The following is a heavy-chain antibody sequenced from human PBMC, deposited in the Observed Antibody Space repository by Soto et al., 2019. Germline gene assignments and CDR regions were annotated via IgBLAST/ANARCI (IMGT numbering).Heavy chain of an antibody. J-gene: IGHJ5*02. D-gene: IGHD3-10*01. CDR1: GFTFSTYA. CDR3: AKVGPYDSGSYMFRYNWFGP. Sequence: EVQLLESGGKLVQPGGSLTLSCTASGFTFSTYAMAWVRQAPGKGLEWVSGVSASGLNTDYADPVKGRFYISRDKSKNTVDLQMNSLRAEDTAVYYCAKVGPYDSGSYMFRYNWFGPWGPGTLVTVSS. CDR2: VSASGLNT. V-gene: IGHV3-23*01.